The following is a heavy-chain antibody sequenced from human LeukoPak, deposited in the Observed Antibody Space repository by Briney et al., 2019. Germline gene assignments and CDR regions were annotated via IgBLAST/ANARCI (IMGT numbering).Heavy chain of an antibody. V-gene: IGHV3-48*04. CDR1: GFTFSSYS. Sequence: PGGSLRLSCAASGFTFSSYSMNWVRQAPGKGLEWVSYISSSSRSTIYYADSVKGRFTISRDNAKNSLYLQMNSLRAEDTAVYYCARVIAVAGTSDQWGQGTMVTVSS. J-gene: IGHJ3*01. CDR2: ISSSSRSTI. CDR3: ARVIAVAGTSDQ. D-gene: IGHD6-19*01.